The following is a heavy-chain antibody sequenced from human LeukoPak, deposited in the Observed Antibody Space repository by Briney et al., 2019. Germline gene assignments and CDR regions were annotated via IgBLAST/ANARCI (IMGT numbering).Heavy chain of an antibody. Sequence: GGSLRLSCAASGFTFSSYWMSWVRQAPGKGLEWVANIKQDGSEKYYVDSVKGRFTISRDNAKNSLYLQMNSLRAEDTAVYYCTRTSDILTGYTPREAYYYYHMDVWGKGTTVTISS. CDR1: GFTFSSYW. CDR3: TRTSDILTGYTPREAYYYYHMDV. J-gene: IGHJ6*03. D-gene: IGHD3-9*01. CDR2: IKQDGSEK. V-gene: IGHV3-7*03.